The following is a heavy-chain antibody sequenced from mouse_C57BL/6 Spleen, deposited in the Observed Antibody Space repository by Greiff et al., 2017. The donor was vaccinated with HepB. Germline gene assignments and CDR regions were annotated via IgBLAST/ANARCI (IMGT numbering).Heavy chain of an antibody. CDR2: IRNKANGYTT. CDR1: GFTFTDYY. Sequence: EVQVVESGGGLVQPGGSLSLSCAASGFTFTDYYMSWVRQPPGKALEWLGFIRNKANGYTTEYSASVKGRFTISRDNSQSILYLQMNALRAEDSATYYCARSSLGVTTYYYAMDYWGQGTSVTVSS. V-gene: IGHV7-3*01. J-gene: IGHJ4*01. CDR3: ARSSLGVTTYYYAMDY. D-gene: IGHD2-2*01.